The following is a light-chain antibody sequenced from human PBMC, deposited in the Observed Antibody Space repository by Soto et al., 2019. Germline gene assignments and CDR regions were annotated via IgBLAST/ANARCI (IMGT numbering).Light chain of an antibody. J-gene: IGLJ1*01. CDR2: DVS. V-gene: IGLV2-14*01. CDR1: SSDVGGYNY. Sequence: QSALTQPASVSGSPGQSITISCTGTSSDVGGYNYVSWYQQHPGRAPKLMIYDVSIRPSGVSNRFSGSKSGITASLTISGLQAEDEADYYCSSYTSSSTDVFGTGTKLTVL. CDR3: SSYTSSSTDV.